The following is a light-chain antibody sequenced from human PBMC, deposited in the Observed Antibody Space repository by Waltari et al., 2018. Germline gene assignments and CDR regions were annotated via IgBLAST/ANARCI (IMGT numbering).Light chain of an antibody. V-gene: IGLV1-44*01. J-gene: IGLJ1*01. CDR3: AAWDDSLNGFYV. Sequence: QSVLTQPPSASGTPGQRVTISCSGSSSNIGSNTVNWYQQLPGTAPELLIYSNNQRPSGVPDRFSGSKSSTSASLAISGLQSEDEADYYCAAWDDSLNGFYVFGTGTKVTVL. CDR1: SSNIGSNT. CDR2: SNN.